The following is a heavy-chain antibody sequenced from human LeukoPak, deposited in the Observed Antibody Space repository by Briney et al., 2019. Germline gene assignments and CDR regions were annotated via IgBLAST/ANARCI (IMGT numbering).Heavy chain of an antibody. CDR3: ARRGGYSGHDFRGGIEGYFDY. D-gene: IGHD5-12*01. CDR2: IDTADKT. J-gene: IGHJ4*02. V-gene: IGHV3-53*01. Sequence: SGGSLRLSCAASGFTVSTHYMNWVRQAPGKGLEWVSVIDTADKTYYADSVKGRFTISRDNSNNTVFLQLNGVRPEDTAVYYCARRGGYSGHDFRGGIEGYFDYWGQGTVVTVSP. CDR1: GFTVSTHY.